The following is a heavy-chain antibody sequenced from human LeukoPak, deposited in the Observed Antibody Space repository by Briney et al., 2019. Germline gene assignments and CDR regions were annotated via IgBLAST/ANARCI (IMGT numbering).Heavy chain of an antibody. D-gene: IGHD3-10*01. Sequence: GGSLRLSCAASGFTFSTYSMNWVRQAPGKGLEWVSYITGGSSTIYYADSLKGRFTISRDNAKNSLYLQMNSLRAEDTAVYYCARGGFDYWGQGTLVTVSS. J-gene: IGHJ4*02. V-gene: IGHV3-48*01. CDR2: ITGGSSTI. CDR3: ARGGFDY. CDR1: GFTFSTYS.